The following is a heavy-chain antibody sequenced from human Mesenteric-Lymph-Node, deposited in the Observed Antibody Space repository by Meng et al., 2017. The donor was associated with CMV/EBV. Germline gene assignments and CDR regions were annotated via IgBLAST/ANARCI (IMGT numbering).Heavy chain of an antibody. V-gene: IGHV1-3*01. J-gene: IGHJ3*02. CDR2: INAGNGNT. Sequence: GYTFTSYAMHWVRQAPGQRLEWTGWINAGNGNTKYSQKFQGRVTITRDTSASTAYMELSSLRSEDTAVYYCARDDIAASRAYHVFDIWGQGTMVTVS. CDR3: ARDDIAASRAYHVFDI. D-gene: IGHD6-13*01. CDR1: GYTFTSYA.